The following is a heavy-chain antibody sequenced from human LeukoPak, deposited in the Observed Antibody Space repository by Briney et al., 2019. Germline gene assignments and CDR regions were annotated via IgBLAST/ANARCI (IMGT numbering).Heavy chain of an antibody. J-gene: IGHJ3*02. V-gene: IGHV3-72*01. Sequence: GGSLRLSCSASGFTSSDHYMDWVRQPPGKGLEWVGRSRNKPNSYTTEYAASVKGRFTISRDDSKNSLYLQMNNLKTEDTAVYYCARVLTGTGGTFDIWGQGTMVTVSS. D-gene: IGHD1-20*01. CDR3: ARVLTGTGGTFDI. CDR2: SRNKPNSYTT. CDR1: GFTSSDHY.